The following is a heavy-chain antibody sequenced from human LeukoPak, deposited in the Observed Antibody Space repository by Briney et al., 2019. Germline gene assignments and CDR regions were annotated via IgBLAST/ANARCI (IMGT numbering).Heavy chain of an antibody. J-gene: IGHJ2*01. CDR1: GGTFSSYA. V-gene: IGHV1-69*05. Sequence: ASVKVSCKASGGTFSSYAISWVRQAPGQGLEWMGGIIPIFGTANYAQKFQGRVTMTRDTSTSTVYMELSSLRSEDTAVYYCARATYYYDSSGRTLTALDWYFDLWGRGTLVTVSS. CDR2: IIPIFGTA. D-gene: IGHD3-22*01. CDR3: ARATYYYDSSGRTLTALDWYFDL.